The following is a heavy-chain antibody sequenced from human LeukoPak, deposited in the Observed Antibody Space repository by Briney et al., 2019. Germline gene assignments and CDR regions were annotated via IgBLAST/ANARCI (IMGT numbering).Heavy chain of an antibody. CDR3: ARPPSCDSSGYYYGYYYYMDV. D-gene: IGHD3-22*01. Sequence: PSETLSLTCTVSGGSISSSSYYWGWIRQPPGKGLEWIGSIYYSGSTYYNPSLKSRVTISVDTSKNQFSLKLSSVTAADTAVYYCARPPSCDSSGYYYGYYYYMDVWGKGSTVTVSS. J-gene: IGHJ6*03. CDR1: GGSISSSSYY. V-gene: IGHV4-39*01. CDR2: IYYSGST.